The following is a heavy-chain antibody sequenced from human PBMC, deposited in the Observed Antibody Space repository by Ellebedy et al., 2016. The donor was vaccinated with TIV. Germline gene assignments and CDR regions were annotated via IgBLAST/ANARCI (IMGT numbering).Heavy chain of an antibody. CDR1: GGSISSSNYY. CDR3: ARTTAFDV. D-gene: IGHD1-14*01. Sequence: SETLSLXXTVSGGSISSSNYYWGWIRQPPGRGLEWIGYIYSSGTTNYNPSLKGRVTMSVDTSKNQFSLRLTSVTAADTAVYYCARTTAFDVWGQGTMVTVSS. CDR2: IYSSGTT. V-gene: IGHV4-61*05. J-gene: IGHJ3*01.